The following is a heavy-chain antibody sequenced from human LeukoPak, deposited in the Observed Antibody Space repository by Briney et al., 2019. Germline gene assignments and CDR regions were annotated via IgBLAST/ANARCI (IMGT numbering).Heavy chain of an antibody. Sequence: SETLSLTCTVSGGSISSYYWSWNRQPPGKGLEWIGYIYYSGSTNYNPSLKSRVTISVDTSKNQFSLKLSSVTAADTAVYYCAREGWGYYYDSSGYYHYYGMDVWGQGTTVTVPS. J-gene: IGHJ6*02. CDR2: IYYSGST. V-gene: IGHV4-59*01. D-gene: IGHD3-22*01. CDR1: GGSISSYY. CDR3: AREGWGYYYDSSGYYHYYGMDV.